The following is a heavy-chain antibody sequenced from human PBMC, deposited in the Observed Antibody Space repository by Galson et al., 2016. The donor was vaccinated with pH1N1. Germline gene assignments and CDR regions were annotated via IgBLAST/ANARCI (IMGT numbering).Heavy chain of an antibody. CDR2: IDWDDDK. J-gene: IGHJ4*02. Sequence: PALVKPTQTLTLTCTVSGFSLTTGGVCVSWIRQSPGKALEWLGRIDWDDDKYYSPFLKTRLAISRDTSKNQVVLTMTNMDPVDTATYYCAHNRQRSGGTYYRPFDYWGQGTLVTVSS. D-gene: IGHD1-26*01. CDR1: GFSLTTGGVC. CDR3: AHNRQRSGGTYYRPFDY. V-gene: IGHV2-70*11.